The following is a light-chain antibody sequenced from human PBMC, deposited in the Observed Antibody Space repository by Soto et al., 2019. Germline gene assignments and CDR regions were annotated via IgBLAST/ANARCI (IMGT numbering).Light chain of an antibody. CDR2: DAS. V-gene: IGKV3-11*01. CDR1: QSVSRY. Sequence: EIVLTQSPATLSLSPGERATLSCRASQSVSRYLAWYQQKPGQAPRLLIYDASNRATGIPARFSGSGSGTDFTLTISSLEPEDFAFYYCQQRSNWPSSTFGPGTEVDIK. CDR3: QQRSNWPSST. J-gene: IGKJ3*01.